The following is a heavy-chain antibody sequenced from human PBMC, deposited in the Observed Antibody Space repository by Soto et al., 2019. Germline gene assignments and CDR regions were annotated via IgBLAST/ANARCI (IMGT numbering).Heavy chain of an antibody. CDR3: ARGEAIGDDP. Sequence: EVQLVESGGGLAQPGGSLRLSCAASGLTFSSYWMTWVRQAPGKGLEWVANIKQDGSEKYYVDSVKGRFTISRYNAKNSLYLQMNNLRVEDTAVYYCARGEAIGDDPWGHGTLVTVSS. CDR2: IKQDGSEK. V-gene: IGHV3-7*01. J-gene: IGHJ5*02. D-gene: IGHD3-10*01. CDR1: GLTFSSYW.